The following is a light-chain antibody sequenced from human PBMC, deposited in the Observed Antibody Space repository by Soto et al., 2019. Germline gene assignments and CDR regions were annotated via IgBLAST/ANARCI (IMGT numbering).Light chain of an antibody. CDR2: EVS. CDR3: SSYAGSNNFV. CDR1: SSDVGGYNY. V-gene: IGLV2-8*01. Sequence: ALTQPRSASGSPGQSVTISCTGTSSDVGGYNYVSWYQQHPGKAPKLMIYEVSKRPSGVPDRFSGSKSGNTASLTVSGLQAEDEADYYCSSYAGSNNFVFGTGTRSPS. J-gene: IGLJ1*01.